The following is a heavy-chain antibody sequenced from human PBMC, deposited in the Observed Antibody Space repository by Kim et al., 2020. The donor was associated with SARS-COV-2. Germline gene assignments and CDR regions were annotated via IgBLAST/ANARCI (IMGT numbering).Heavy chain of an antibody. D-gene: IGHD3-22*01. CDR3: ARHLSLFPNYYDSSGPVDY. Sequence: SETLSLTCTVSGGSISSSSYYWGWIRQPPGKGLEWIGSIYYSGSTYYNPSLKSRVTISVDTSKNQFSLKLSSVTAADTAVYYCARHLSLFPNYYDSSGPVDYWGQGTLVTVSS. J-gene: IGHJ4*02. CDR2: IYYSGST. CDR1: GGSISSSSYY. V-gene: IGHV4-39*01.